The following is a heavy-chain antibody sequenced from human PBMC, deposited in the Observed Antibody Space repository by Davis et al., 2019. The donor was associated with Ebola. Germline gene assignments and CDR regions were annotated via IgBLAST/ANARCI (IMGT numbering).Heavy chain of an antibody. J-gene: IGHJ5*02. CDR2: ISGSGGST. CDR1: GFTFSSYW. CDR3: AKATSMVRGYPGWFDP. Sequence: GESLKISCAASGFTFSSYWMSWVRQAPGKGLEWVSAISGSGGSTYYADSVKGRFTISRDNSRNTLYLQTNSLRAEDTAVYYCAKATSMVRGYPGWFDPWGQGTLVTVSS. D-gene: IGHD3-10*01. V-gene: IGHV3-23*01.